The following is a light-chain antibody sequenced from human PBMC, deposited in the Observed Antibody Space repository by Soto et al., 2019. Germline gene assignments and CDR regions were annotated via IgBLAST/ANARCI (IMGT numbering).Light chain of an antibody. V-gene: IGKV3-20*01. CDR2: GAS. CDR1: QSVSTSS. Sequence: EIVLTQSPGTLSLSPAARSTLSFMSSQSVSTSSLAWYQQKGGQAPRLLIHGASSRATGIPDRFSGSGSGTDFTLTISRLEPEDFAVYYCQQYGSSPRTFGQGTKVDI. J-gene: IGKJ1*01. CDR3: QQYGSSPRT.